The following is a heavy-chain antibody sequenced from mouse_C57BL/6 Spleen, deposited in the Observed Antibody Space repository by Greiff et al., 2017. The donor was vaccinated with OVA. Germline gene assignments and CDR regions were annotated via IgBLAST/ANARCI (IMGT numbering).Heavy chain of an antibody. D-gene: IGHD2-4*01. CDR2: ISSGGSYT. CDR3: ATYYDYDWFAY. CDR1: GFTFSSYG. J-gene: IGHJ3*01. Sequence: EVQLVESGGDLVKPGGSLKLSCAASGFTFSSYGMSWVRQTPDKRLEWVATISSGGSYTYYPDSVKGRFTISRDNAKNTLYLQMSSLKSEDTAMYYCATYYDYDWFAYWGQGTLVTVSA. V-gene: IGHV5-6*01.